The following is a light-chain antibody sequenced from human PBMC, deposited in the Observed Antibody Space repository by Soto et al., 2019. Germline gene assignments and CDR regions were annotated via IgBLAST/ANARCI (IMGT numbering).Light chain of an antibody. CDR1: SSNIGSNY. Sequence: QSVLTQPPSISGTPGQGLTISCSGSSSNIGSNYVYWYQQLPGTAPKLLIYRNNQRPSGVPDRFSGSKSGTSASLAISGLRSEDEADYYCAAWDDSLSDVLFGGGTKLTVL. CDR3: AAWDDSLSDVL. CDR2: RNN. V-gene: IGLV1-47*01. J-gene: IGLJ2*01.